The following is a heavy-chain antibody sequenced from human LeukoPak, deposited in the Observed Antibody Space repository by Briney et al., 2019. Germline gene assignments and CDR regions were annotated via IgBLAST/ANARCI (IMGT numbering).Heavy chain of an antibody. J-gene: IGHJ4*02. D-gene: IGHD6-19*01. CDR3: ARDLGVAVAGVFDY. V-gene: IGHV3-21*01. Sequence: GGSLRLSCAASGFTFSSYSMNWVRQAPGKGLEWVSSISSSSSYIYYADSVKGRFTISRDNAKNSLYLQMNSLRAEDTAVYYCARDLGVAVAGVFDYWGQGTLVTVSS. CDR1: GFTFSSYS. CDR2: ISSSSSYI.